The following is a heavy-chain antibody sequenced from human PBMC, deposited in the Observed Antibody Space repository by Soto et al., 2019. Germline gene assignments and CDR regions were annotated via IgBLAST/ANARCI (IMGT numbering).Heavy chain of an antibody. D-gene: IGHD2-2*01. CDR2: IIPILGTT. CDR3: ARGYQPMLPFDY. J-gene: IGHJ4*02. V-gene: IGHV1-69*13. Sequence: ASVKVSCKASGNTLSSYTFTWVRQAPGKGFELLGGIIPILGTTDYAQKFQDRVTITADESTTTVYMELSGLTSEDTAMYYCARGYQPMLPFDYWGQGTLVTVSS. CDR1: GNTLSSYT.